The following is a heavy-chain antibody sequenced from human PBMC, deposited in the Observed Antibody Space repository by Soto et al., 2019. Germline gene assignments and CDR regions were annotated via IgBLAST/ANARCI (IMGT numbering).Heavy chain of an antibody. CDR3: ARHRFSGNWFDP. CDR2: ISGYNGDT. CDR1: GYTFTSYA. D-gene: IGHD3-10*01. V-gene: IGHV1-18*01. J-gene: IGHJ5*02. Sequence: QVQLVQSGAEVKKPGASVKVSCTASGYTFTSYAISWVRQAPGQGLEWMGWISGYNGDTKYAQKFQGRVTMTTDTSTSTGYMELRSLGSDDTAVYYCARHRFSGNWFDPWGQGTLVTVSS.